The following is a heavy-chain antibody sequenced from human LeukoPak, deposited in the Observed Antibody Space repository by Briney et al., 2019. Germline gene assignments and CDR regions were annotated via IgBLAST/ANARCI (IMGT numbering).Heavy chain of an antibody. V-gene: IGHV4-59*08. Sequence: SETLSLTCTVSGGSISSYYWSWVRQPPGKGLEWIGYIYYSGSTSYNPSLKRRVTISVDTSKNQFSLSLSSVTAADTAVYYCARHTVTVYYYYYYIDVWGKGTTVTVSS. D-gene: IGHD4-17*01. CDR3: ARHTVTVYYYYYYIDV. CDR2: IYYSGST. CDR1: GGSISSYY. J-gene: IGHJ6*03.